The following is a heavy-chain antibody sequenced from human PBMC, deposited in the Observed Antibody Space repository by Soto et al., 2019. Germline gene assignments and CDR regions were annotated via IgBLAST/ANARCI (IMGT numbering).Heavy chain of an antibody. CDR3: ARGRRLLWFGELLYDSYYYYYGMDV. V-gene: IGHV4-34*01. D-gene: IGHD3-10*01. J-gene: IGHJ6*02. CDR2: INHSGST. Sequence: SETLSLTCAVYGGSFSGYYWSWIRQPPGKGLEWIGEINHSGSTNYNPSLKSRVTISVDTSKNQFSLKLSSVTAADTAVYYCARGRRLLWFGELLYDSYYYYYGMDVWGQGTTVT. CDR1: GGSFSGYY.